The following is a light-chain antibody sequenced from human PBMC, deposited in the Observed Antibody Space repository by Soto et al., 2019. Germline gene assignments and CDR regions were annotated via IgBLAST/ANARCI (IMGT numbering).Light chain of an antibody. Sequence: QTVVTQPPSTSGTPGQRVTISCSGSNSNIGNNYVYWYQQVPGTAPKLLIYNNNQRPSGGPERFSGSKSGTSASLAINGLRSEDETDYYCATWDDSLSGVVFGGGTKVTVL. CDR3: ATWDDSLSGVV. V-gene: IGLV1-47*01. CDR2: NNN. CDR1: NSNIGNNY. J-gene: IGLJ3*02.